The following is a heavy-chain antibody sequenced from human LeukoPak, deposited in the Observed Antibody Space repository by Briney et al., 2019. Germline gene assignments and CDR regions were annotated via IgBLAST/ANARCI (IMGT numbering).Heavy chain of an antibody. Sequence: SETLSLTCTVSGGSISSSSYYWGWIRQPPWKGLEWIGSIYYSGSTYYNPSLKSRVTISVDTSKNQFSLKLSSVTAADTAVYNWSRRYPRGYRYGGRGEQWGQGTLVTVSS. J-gene: IGHJ4*02. V-gene: IGHV4-39*01. D-gene: IGHD5-18*01. CDR3: SRRYPRGYRYGGRGEQ. CDR1: GGSISSSSYY. CDR2: IYYSGST.